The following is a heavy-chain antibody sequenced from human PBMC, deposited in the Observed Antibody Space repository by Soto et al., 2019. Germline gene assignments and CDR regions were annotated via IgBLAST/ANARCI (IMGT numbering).Heavy chain of an antibody. CDR1: GGSISSSSYY. J-gene: IGHJ6*02. D-gene: IGHD3-22*01. V-gene: IGHV4-39*01. CDR3: ARRLYYNSSGFKGGGMDV. Sequence: PSETLSLTCTVSGGSISSSSYYWGWIRQPPGKGLEWIGSIYYSGSTYYNPSLKSRVTISVDTSKNQFSLKLSSVTAADTAVYYCARRLYYNSSGFKGGGMDVWGQGTTVTV. CDR2: IYYSGST.